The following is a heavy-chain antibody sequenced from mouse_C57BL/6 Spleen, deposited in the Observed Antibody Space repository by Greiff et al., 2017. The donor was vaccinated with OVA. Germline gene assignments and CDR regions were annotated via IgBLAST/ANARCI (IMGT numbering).Heavy chain of an antibody. V-gene: IGHV1-55*01. J-gene: IGHJ2*01. CDR2: TYPGSGST. Sequence: QVQLQQPGAELVKPGASVKMSCKASGYTFTSYWITWVKQRPGQGLEWIGDTYPGSGSTNYNEKFKSKATLTVDTSSSTAYMQLSSLTSEDSAVYYCARSSTTVVLDYWGQGTTLTVSS. D-gene: IGHD1-1*01. CDR3: ARSSTTVVLDY. CDR1: GYTFTSYW.